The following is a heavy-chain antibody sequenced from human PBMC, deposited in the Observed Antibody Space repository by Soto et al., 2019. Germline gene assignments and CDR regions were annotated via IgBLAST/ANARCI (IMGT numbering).Heavy chain of an antibody. CDR3: ETVVRFRENNWSAP. Sequence: ASVKVSCKVSGYTLTELSMHWVRQAPGKGLEWMGGFDPEDGETIYAQKFQGRVTMTEDTSTDTAYMELSSLRSEDTAVYYCETVVRFRENNWSAPGGQEPRVTVSS. V-gene: IGHV1-24*01. J-gene: IGHJ5*02. D-gene: IGHD3-10*01. CDR2: FDPEDGET. CDR1: GYTLTELS.